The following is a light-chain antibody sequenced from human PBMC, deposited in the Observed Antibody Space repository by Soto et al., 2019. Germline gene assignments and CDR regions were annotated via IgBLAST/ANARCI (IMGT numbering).Light chain of an antibody. Sequence: EIVLTQSPATLSLSPGERATLSGRASQSVSTNLAWYHQKPGQAPRLLIYDASNRATGIPARFSGSGSGTDFTLTISSLEPEDFAVYYCQHRSNWPRTFGQGTKLEIK. CDR1: QSVSTN. V-gene: IGKV3-11*01. CDR2: DAS. J-gene: IGKJ2*01. CDR3: QHRSNWPRT.